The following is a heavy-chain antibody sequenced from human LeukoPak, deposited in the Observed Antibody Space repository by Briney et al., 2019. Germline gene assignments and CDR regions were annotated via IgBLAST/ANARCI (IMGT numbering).Heavy chain of an antibody. CDR3: ARKSDTAMVSGYFDY. Sequence: PSETLSLTCAVYGGSFSGYYWSLIRQPPRKGLEWIAEINHSGSTNYNPSLKSRVTISVDTSKNQFSLKLSSVTAADTAAYYCARKSDTAMVSGYFDYWGQGTLVTVSS. V-gene: IGHV4-34*01. CDR2: INHSGST. J-gene: IGHJ4*02. CDR1: GGSFSGYY. D-gene: IGHD5-18*01.